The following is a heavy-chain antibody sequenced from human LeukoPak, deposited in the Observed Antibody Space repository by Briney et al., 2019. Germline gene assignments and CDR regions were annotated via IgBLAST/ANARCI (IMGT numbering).Heavy chain of an antibody. D-gene: IGHD6-19*01. CDR2: ISGSGGST. V-gene: IGHV3-23*01. Sequence: GGSLRLTCAASGFTFSSYAMSWVRQAPGKGLEWVSAISGSGGSTYYADSVKGRFTISRDNSKNTLYLQMNSLRAEDTAVYYCAKDQVRSGFGMDVWGQGTTVTVSS. CDR1: GFTFSSYA. CDR3: AKDQVRSGFGMDV. J-gene: IGHJ6*02.